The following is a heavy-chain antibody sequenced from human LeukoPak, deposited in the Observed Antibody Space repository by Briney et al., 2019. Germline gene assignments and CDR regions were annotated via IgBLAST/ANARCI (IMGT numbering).Heavy chain of an antibody. CDR3: ARDSPGYGGYSY. D-gene: IGHD5-12*01. Sequence: GGSLRLSCTTSGFTFSHYEMNWVRQAPGKGLEWVSYISSSGSTRYYADSVKGRFTISRDNAKNSLYLQINSLRAEDTAVYYCARDSPGYGGYSYWGQGTLVTVSS. CDR1: GFTFSHYE. V-gene: IGHV3-48*03. CDR2: ISSSGSTR. J-gene: IGHJ4*02.